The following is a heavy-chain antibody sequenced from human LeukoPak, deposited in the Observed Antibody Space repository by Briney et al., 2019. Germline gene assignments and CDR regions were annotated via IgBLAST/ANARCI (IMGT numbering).Heavy chain of an antibody. CDR1: GGSFSGYY. Sequence: SETLSLTCAVYGGSFSGYYWSWIRQPPGKGLEWIGEINHSGSTNYNPSLKSRVTISVDTSKNQFSLKLSSVTAADTAVYYCARKSYRRGYSYGFDYWGQGTLVTVSS. V-gene: IGHV4-34*01. CDR3: ARKSYRRGYSYGFDY. J-gene: IGHJ4*02. D-gene: IGHD5-18*01. CDR2: INHSGST.